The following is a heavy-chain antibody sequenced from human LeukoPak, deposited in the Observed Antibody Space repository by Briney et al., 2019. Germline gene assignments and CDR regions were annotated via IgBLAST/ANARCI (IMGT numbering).Heavy chain of an antibody. CDR2: IYYSGST. CDR1: GGSISSSSYY. V-gene: IGHV4-39*07. Sequence: SETLSLTCTVSGGSISSSSYYWGWIRQPPGKGLEWIGSIYYSGSTYYNPSLKSRVTISVDTSKNQFSLKLSSVTAAGTAVYYCASPIEYSSSEAFDYWGQGTLVTVSS. J-gene: IGHJ4*02. CDR3: ASPIEYSSSEAFDY. D-gene: IGHD6-6*01.